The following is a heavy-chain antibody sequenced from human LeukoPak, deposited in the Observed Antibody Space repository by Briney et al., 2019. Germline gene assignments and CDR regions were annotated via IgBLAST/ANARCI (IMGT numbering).Heavy chain of an antibody. V-gene: IGHV5-51*01. D-gene: IGHD3-22*01. J-gene: IGHJ3*02. CDR1: GSTFTSYW. CDR2: IYPGDSDT. Sequence: GESLQISCQGSGSTFTSYWIGWVRQLPGKGLEWMGIIYPGDSDTRYSPSFQGQVTISADKSISTAYLQWSSLKASDTAMYYCARHQTMIVSSYAFDIWGQGTMVTVSS. CDR3: ARHQTMIVSSYAFDI.